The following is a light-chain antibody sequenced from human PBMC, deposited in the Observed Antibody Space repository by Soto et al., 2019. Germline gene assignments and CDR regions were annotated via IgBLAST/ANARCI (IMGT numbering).Light chain of an antibody. V-gene: IGKV1-27*01. CDR2: AAS. J-gene: IGKJ5*01. CDR1: QGISNH. Sequence: DIQMTQSPSSLSASVGDRVTITCRASQGISNHLAWYQQKPGKLPKLLIYAASILQSGVPSRFSGSGSGTDFTLTISSLQPEDVAIYYCQQRNIWPPVTFGQGTRLEIK. CDR3: QQRNIWPPVT.